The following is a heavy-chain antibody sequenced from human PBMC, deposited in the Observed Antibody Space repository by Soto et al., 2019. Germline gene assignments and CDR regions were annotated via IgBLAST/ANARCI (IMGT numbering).Heavy chain of an antibody. CDR3: ARDILTGYDY. CDR1: GGSISSYY. Sequence: SETLSLTCTVSGGSISSYYWSWIRQPPGKGLEWIGYIYYSGSTNYNPSLKSRVTISVDTSKNQFSLKLSSVTAADTAVYYCARDILTGYDYWGQGTLVTVSS. V-gene: IGHV4-59*01. J-gene: IGHJ4*02. D-gene: IGHD3-9*01. CDR2: IYYSGST.